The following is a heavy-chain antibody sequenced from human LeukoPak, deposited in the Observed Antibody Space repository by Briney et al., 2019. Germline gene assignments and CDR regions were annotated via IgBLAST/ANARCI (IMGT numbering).Heavy chain of an antibody. CDR2: IRSKAYGGTT. CDR1: GFVFNNYG. Sequence: GGSQRLSCVASGFVFNNYGMNWVRQAPGKGLEWVGFIRSKAYGGTTEYAASVKGRFTISRDDSKSIAYLQMNSLKTEDTAVYYCTRVKSGYCGGDCYFDYWGQGTLVTVSS. CDR3: TRVKSGYCGGDCYFDY. V-gene: IGHV3-49*04. D-gene: IGHD2-21*02. J-gene: IGHJ4*02.